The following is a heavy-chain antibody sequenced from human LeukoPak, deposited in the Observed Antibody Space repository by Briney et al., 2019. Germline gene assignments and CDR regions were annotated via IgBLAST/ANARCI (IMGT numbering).Heavy chain of an antibody. V-gene: IGHV3-23*01. CDR3: ARDLLPGIAVQYDY. J-gene: IGHJ4*02. D-gene: IGHD6-19*01. Sequence: GGSLRLSCAASGFTFSSYAMSWVRQAPGKGLEWVSAISGSGGSTYYADSVKGRFTISRDNAKNSLYLQMNSLRAEDTAVYYCARDLLPGIAVQYDYWGQGTLVTVSS. CDR1: GFTFSSYA. CDR2: ISGSGGST.